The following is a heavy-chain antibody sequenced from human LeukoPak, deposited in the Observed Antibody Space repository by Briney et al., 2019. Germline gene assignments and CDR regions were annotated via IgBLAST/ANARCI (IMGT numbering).Heavy chain of an antibody. V-gene: IGHV3-53*01. J-gene: IGHJ4*02. Sequence: GGSLRLSCAASGFTVSSNYMSWVRQAPGKGLEWVSGIYSGGSTYYADSVKGRFTISRDNSKNTLYLQMNSLRAEDTAVYYCARVHDSSGDLPSAWPFDYWGQGTLVTVSS. D-gene: IGHD3-22*01. CDR3: ARVHDSSGDLPSAWPFDY. CDR2: IYSGGST. CDR1: GFTVSSNY.